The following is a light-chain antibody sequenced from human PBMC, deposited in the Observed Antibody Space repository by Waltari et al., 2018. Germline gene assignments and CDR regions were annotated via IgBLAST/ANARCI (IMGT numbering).Light chain of an antibody. V-gene: IGKV3-20*01. Sequence: IMLTQSPGTLSLSPGERATLPCRASQSISRYLVWYQQKPGQAPRPLIYDASTRATGIPDRFSGSGSGTDFSLNISRLEPEDFAVYYCQKYGSLPATFGQGTKVEIK. CDR2: DAS. CDR3: QKYGSLPAT. CDR1: QSISRY. J-gene: IGKJ1*01.